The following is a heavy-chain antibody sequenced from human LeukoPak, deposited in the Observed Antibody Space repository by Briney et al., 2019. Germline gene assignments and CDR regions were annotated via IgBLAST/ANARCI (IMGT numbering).Heavy chain of an antibody. D-gene: IGHD6-19*01. Sequence: GGSLRLSCAASGSTFSSYAMHWVRQAPGKGLEWVALISYDGSNKYYADSVKGRFTISRDNSKNTLYLQMNSLRAEDTAVYYCARGGVYSSGSYYLYYFDYWGQGTLVTVSS. CDR1: GSTFSSYA. J-gene: IGHJ4*02. CDR2: ISYDGSNK. V-gene: IGHV3-30-3*01. CDR3: ARGGVYSSGSYYLYYFDY.